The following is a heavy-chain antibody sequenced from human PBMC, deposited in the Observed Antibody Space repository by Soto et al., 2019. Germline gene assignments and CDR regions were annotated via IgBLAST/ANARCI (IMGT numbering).Heavy chain of an antibody. V-gene: IGHV5-51*01. CDR2: IYSGDSET. Sequence: GESLKISCKGSGYSFNSYGIAWVRQMPGKGLEWLGFIYSGDSETRYSPSFQGQVTISADKSISTAYLQWSSLRASDTAMYYCVRRVYQPLLSDYFDYWGQGTLVTVSS. CDR3: VRRVYQPLLSDYFDY. J-gene: IGHJ4*02. CDR1: GYSFNSYG. D-gene: IGHD2-2*01.